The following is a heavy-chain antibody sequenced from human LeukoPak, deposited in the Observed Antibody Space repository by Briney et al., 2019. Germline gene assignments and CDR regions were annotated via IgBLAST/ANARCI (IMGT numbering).Heavy chain of an antibody. CDR1: GFSFSDYW. J-gene: IGHJ4*02. D-gene: IGHD3-16*02. Sequence: GGSLRLSCVASGFSFSDYWMNWVRQAPGKGLEWVANIKQDGTEKYYVDSVKGRFTISRDNAKNSLYLQMNSLRAEDTAVYYCAREHPYNYDYVWGSYRYYFDYWGQGTLVTVSS. V-gene: IGHV3-7*01. CDR3: AREHPYNYDYVWGSYRYYFDY. CDR2: IKQDGTEK.